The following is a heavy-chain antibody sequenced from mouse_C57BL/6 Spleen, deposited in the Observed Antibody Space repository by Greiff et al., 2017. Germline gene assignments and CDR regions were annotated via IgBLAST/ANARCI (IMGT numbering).Heavy chain of an antibody. CDR2: INPNYGTT. Sequence: VQLKESGPELVKPGASVKISCKASGYSFTDYNMNWVKQSNGKSLEWIGVINPNYGTTSYNQKFKGKATLTVDQSSSTAYMQLNSLTSEDSAVYYCAETGTGGYYFDYWGQGTTLTVSS. J-gene: IGHJ2*01. CDR1: GYSFTDYN. V-gene: IGHV1-39*01. CDR3: AETGTGGYYFDY. D-gene: IGHD4-1*01.